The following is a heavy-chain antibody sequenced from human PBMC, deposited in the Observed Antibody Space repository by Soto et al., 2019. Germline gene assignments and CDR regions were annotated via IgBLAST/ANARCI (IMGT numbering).Heavy chain of an antibody. D-gene: IGHD3-16*01. V-gene: IGHV1-69*02. CDR1: GGTFSSYT. CDR2: IIPILGIA. J-gene: IGHJ4*02. CDR3: LHLGEYSDFAY. Sequence: QVQLVQSGAEVKKPGSSVKVSCKASGGTFSSYTISWVRQAPGQGLEWMGRIIPILGIANYAQKFQGRVTITGDTSTPTAYLGLRTLRSEDRAVYSCLHLGEYSDFAYWGQGTLVTVSS.